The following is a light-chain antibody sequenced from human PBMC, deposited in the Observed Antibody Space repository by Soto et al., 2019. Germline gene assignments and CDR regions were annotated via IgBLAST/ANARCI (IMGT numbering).Light chain of an antibody. J-gene: IGKJ1*01. V-gene: IGKV3-20*01. CDR3: QQYGSSGT. Sequence: IVMTQSPGTLSKSRGERATLFWGATQRMSNSDLAWYQQKPGQAPRRLIYGASNRATGIPDRFSGSGSGTDFTLTISRLEPEDFAVDYCQQYGSSGTVGQGTKVDIK. CDR1: QRMSNSD. CDR2: GAS.